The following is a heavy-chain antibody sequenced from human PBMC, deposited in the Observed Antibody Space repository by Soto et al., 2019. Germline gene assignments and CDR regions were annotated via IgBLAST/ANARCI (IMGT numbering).Heavy chain of an antibody. Sequence: EVQLLESGGGLVQPGGSLRLSCAASGFTFSTYTMSWVRRAPGKGLEWVSAINGSGASPSYADSVQGRFTSSRDNPKGTLYLQMNNLRAEDTAVYYCAKARCSATNCYVPDYCGQGTLVTVSS. J-gene: IGHJ4*02. D-gene: IGHD2-2*01. CDR3: AKARCSATNCYVPDY. V-gene: IGHV3-23*01. CDR1: GFTFSTYT. CDR2: INGSGASP.